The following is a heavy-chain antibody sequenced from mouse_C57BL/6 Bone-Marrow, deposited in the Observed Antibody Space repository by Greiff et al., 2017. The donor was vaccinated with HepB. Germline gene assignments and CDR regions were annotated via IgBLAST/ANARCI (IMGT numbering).Heavy chain of an antibody. V-gene: IGHV14-4*01. D-gene: IGHD1-1*01. J-gene: IGHJ1*03. CDR3: SYYYGRDWYFDV. CDR2: IDPENGDT. CDR1: GFNIKDDY. Sequence: EVQLQQSGAELVRPGAPVKLSCTASGFNIKDDYMHWVKQRPEQGLEWIGWIDPENGDTEYASKFQGKATITADTSSNTAYLQLSSLTSEDTAVYYCSYYYGRDWYFDVWGTGTTVTVSS.